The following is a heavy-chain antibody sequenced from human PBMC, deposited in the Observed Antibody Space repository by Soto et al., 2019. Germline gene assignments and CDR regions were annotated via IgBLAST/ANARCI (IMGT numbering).Heavy chain of an antibody. CDR3: AKDLRGGMDV. D-gene: IGHD3-10*01. Sequence: EVQLVESGGGLVQPGRSLRLSCAASGFTFDDYAMNWVRQAPGKGLEWVSGISWNSGIIGYADSVKGRFTISRDNAKNSLYLQMNSLRAEDTALYYCAKDLRGGMDVWGQGTTVTVSS. V-gene: IGHV3-9*01. J-gene: IGHJ6*02. CDR2: ISWNSGII. CDR1: GFTFDDYA.